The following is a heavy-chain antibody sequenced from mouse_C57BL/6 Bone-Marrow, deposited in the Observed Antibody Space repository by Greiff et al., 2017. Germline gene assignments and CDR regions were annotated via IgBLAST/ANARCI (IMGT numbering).Heavy chain of an antibody. CDR2: IDPSDSYT. V-gene: IGHV1-69*01. CDR1: GYTFTSYW. J-gene: IGHJ3*01. CDR3: ARGVTTVESWFAY. D-gene: IGHD1-1*01. Sequence: VKLQQPGAELVMPGASVKLSCKASGYTFTSYWMHWMKQRPGQGLEWIGEIDPSDSYTNYNQKFKGKSTLTVDKSSSTAYMQLSSLTSEDSAVYYCARGVTTVESWFAYWGQGTLVTVSA.